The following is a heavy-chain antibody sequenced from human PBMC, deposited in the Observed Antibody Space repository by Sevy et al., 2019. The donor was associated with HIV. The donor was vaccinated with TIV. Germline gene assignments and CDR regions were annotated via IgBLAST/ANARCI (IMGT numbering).Heavy chain of an antibody. J-gene: IGHJ4*02. V-gene: IGHV3-23*01. D-gene: IGHD1-26*01. Sequence: GGSLRLSCVTSGFTFSSYAMSWVRQTPGKGLEWVSAIGGSADYTYYADSVKGRFTISRDNAKNSLYLQMNSLRAEDTAVYYCASNTGIVGYWGQGTLVTVSS. CDR1: GFTFSSYA. CDR2: IGGSADYT. CDR3: ASNTGIVGY.